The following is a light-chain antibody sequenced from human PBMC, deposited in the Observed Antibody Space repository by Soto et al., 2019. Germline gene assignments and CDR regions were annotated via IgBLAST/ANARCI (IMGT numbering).Light chain of an antibody. CDR2: GAS. Sequence: EIVMTQSPATLSVSPGERATLSCRASHSVSSNLSWYQHKPGQAPRLLIYGASTRATGIPARFSGSGSGTEFTLTVSSLHSEDFAVYYCQQYNNCRLYPLGQGTKVDI. J-gene: IGKJ2*01. V-gene: IGKV3-15*01. CDR1: HSVSSN. CDR3: QQYNNCRLYP.